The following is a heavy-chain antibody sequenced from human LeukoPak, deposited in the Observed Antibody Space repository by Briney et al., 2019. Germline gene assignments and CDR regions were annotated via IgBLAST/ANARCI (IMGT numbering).Heavy chain of an antibody. V-gene: IGHV4-38-2*01. CDR1: GFTSSDYY. J-gene: IGHJ5*02. Sequence: GSLRLSCAASGFTSSDYYMSWIRQPPGKGLEWIGNIYYSGSTYYNPSLKSRVTISVDTSKNQFSLKLSSVTAADTAVYYCATLTTPGWFNPWGQGTLVTVSS. D-gene: IGHD1-1*01. CDR3: ATLTTPGWFNP. CDR2: IYYSGST.